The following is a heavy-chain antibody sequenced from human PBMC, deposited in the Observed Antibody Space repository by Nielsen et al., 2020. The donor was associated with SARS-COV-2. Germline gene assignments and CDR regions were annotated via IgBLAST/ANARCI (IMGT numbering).Heavy chain of an antibody. CDR1: GGSVSSGSYY. V-gene: IGHV4-61*01. D-gene: IGHD4-17*01. J-gene: IGHJ4*02. Sequence: SETLSLTCTVSGGSVSSGSYYWSWIRQPPGKGLEWIGNISYSGSTNYNPSLKSRVTISVDTSKNQFSLKLSSVTAADTAVYYCARTWTTVTKIDYWGQGTLVTVSS. CDR2: ISYSGST. CDR3: ARTWTTVTKIDY.